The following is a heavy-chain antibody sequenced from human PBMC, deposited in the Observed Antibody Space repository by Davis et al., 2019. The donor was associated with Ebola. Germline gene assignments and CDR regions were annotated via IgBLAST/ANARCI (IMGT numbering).Heavy chain of an antibody. J-gene: IGHJ4*02. V-gene: IGHV3-23*01. Sequence: GESLKISCAASGFTFNNYAMSWVRQAPGKGLEWVSAISATGGSTYYADSVKGRFSISRDNSQNTLYLQISSLTAEDTAIFYCAKGRVGATYLFDYWGRGTLVTVSS. D-gene: IGHD1-26*01. CDR2: ISATGGST. CDR1: GFTFNNYA. CDR3: AKGRVGATYLFDY.